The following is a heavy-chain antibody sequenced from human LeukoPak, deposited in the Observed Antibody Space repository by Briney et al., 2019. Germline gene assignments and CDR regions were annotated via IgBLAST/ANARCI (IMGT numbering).Heavy chain of an antibody. V-gene: IGHV4-4*07. D-gene: IGHD6-19*01. CDR2: IQISGST. Sequence: SETLSLTCTVSGGSISSYYCSWIRQPAGKGLEWIGRIQISGSTNYNPSLKSRVTMSVDTSKNQFSLSLSSVTAADTAVYYCASGGVAGRWPLDYWGQGTLVTVSS. J-gene: IGHJ4*02. CDR3: ASGGVAGRWPLDY. CDR1: GGSISSYY.